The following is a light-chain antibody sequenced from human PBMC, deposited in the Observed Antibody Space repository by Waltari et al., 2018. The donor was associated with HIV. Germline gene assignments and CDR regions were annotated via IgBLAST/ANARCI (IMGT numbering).Light chain of an antibody. CDR1: PSNIGSNF. CDR2: DNN. V-gene: IGLV1-51*01. CDR3: GTWDTSLSVVV. Sequence: QSVLTQPPSVSAAPGQTVTISCSGSPSNIGSNFVSWFQQLPGTAPKLLIYDNNKQPSGIPDRFSGSKSGTSATLGITGLQTGDEADYYCGTWDTSLSVVVFGGGTKLTVL. J-gene: IGLJ2*01.